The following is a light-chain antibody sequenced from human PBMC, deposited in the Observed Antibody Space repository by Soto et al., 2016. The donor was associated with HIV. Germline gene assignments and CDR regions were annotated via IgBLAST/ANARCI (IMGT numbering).Light chain of an antibody. J-gene: IGLJ2*01. CDR3: QVWDSASGHVV. Sequence: SYVLTQPSSVSVAPGKAATITCGGKNIGSQDIHWYQQKPGQAPVLVVYDDRARPSGIPDRFSGSHSGDTATLTISRVEVGDEADYYCQVWDSASGHVVFGGGTKLPVL. CDR1: NIGSQD. V-gene: IGLV3-21*03. CDR2: DDR.